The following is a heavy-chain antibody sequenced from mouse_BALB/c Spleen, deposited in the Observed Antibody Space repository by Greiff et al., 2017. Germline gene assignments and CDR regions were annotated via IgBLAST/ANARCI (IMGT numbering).Heavy chain of an antibody. Sequence: DVQLVESGGDLVKPGGSLKLSCAASGFTFSSYGMSWVRQTPDKRLEWVATISSGGSYTYYPDSVKGRFTISRDNAKNTLYLQMSSLKSEDTAMYYCARHGDSSGYFAYWGQGTLVTVSA. D-gene: IGHD3-2*01. CDR2: ISSGGSYT. V-gene: IGHV5-6*01. J-gene: IGHJ3*01. CDR3: ARHGDSSGYFAY. CDR1: GFTFSSYG.